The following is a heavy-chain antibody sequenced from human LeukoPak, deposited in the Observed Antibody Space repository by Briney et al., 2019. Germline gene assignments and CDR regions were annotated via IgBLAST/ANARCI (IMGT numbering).Heavy chain of an antibody. CDR1: GYTFTSYY. D-gene: IGHD3-9*01. V-gene: IGHV1-69*13. CDR3: AREALRYFDWLSTTGGYFDY. CDR2: IIPIFGTA. J-gene: IGHJ4*02. Sequence: GASVKVSCKASGYTFTSYYMHWVRQAPGQGLEWMGGIIPIFGTANYAQKFQGRVTITADESTSTAYMELSSLRSEDTAVYYCAREALRYFDWLSTTGGYFDYWGQGTLVTVSS.